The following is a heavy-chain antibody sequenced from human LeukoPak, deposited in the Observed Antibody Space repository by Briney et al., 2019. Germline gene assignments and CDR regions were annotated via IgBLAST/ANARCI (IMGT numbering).Heavy chain of an antibody. Sequence: PSETLSLTCTVSGASSSAYYWSWMRQPPGKGLEWIGYSYIGGNVNYNPSLKSRVTISIDTSENQFSLRLTSVTAADTAIYFCAHSKRGGGYYINAFAVWGQGALVTISS. D-gene: IGHD1-26*01. CDR1: GASSSAYY. CDR3: AHSKRGGGYYINAFAV. J-gene: IGHJ3*01. CDR2: SYIGGNV. V-gene: IGHV4-59*01.